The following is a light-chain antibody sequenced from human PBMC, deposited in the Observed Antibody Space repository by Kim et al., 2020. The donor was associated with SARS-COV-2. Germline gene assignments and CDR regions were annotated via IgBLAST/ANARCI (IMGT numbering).Light chain of an antibody. CDR2: EDN. V-gene: IGLV6-57*03. Sequence: GTTVTSSCTRSSGSIASNYVQWYQQRPGSAPTTVIYEDNQRSSGVPDRFSGSIDSSSNSASLTISGLKTEDEADYYCQSYDSSNVVFGGGTQLTVL. CDR1: SGSIASNY. CDR3: QSYDSSNVV. J-gene: IGLJ2*01.